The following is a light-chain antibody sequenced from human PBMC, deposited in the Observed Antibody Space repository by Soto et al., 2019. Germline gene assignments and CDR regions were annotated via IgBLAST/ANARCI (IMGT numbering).Light chain of an antibody. CDR1: QDISSW. CDR3: QQANSFPLT. Sequence: DIQMTQSPSSVSASVGDRVSITCRASQDISSWVAWYQQRPGKAPKLLIYAATILQSGVPSRFSGSGSGTAFTLTISNLQPEDFASYFCQQANSFPLTFGGGTKVDI. J-gene: IGKJ4*01. V-gene: IGKV1-12*01. CDR2: AAT.